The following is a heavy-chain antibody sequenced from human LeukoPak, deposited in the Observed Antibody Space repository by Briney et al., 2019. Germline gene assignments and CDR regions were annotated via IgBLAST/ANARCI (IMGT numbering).Heavy chain of an antibody. CDR3: ARSSITIFGVAIALFDY. J-gene: IGHJ4*02. CDR1: GGTFSSYA. D-gene: IGHD3-3*01. Sequence: SVKVSCKASGGTFSSYAISWVRQAPGQGLEWMGGINPIFGTANYAQKFQGRVTITADESTSTAYMELSSLRSEDTAVYYCARSSITIFGVAIALFDYWGQGTLVTVSS. CDR2: INPIFGTA. V-gene: IGHV1-69*13.